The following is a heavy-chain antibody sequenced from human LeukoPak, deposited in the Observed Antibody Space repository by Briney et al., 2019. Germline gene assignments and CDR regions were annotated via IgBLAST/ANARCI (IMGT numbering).Heavy chain of an antibody. CDR3: ARVAVEMASWFDP. Sequence: ASVKVSCKASGYTFTDYYMHWVRQAPGQGLEWMGWINPNSGDTNYAQKFQGRVTMTRDTSISTAYVELSRLRSDDTAVYYCARVAVEMASWFDPWGQGTLVTVSS. D-gene: IGHD5-24*01. CDR2: INPNSGDT. J-gene: IGHJ5*02. V-gene: IGHV1-2*02. CDR1: GYTFTDYY.